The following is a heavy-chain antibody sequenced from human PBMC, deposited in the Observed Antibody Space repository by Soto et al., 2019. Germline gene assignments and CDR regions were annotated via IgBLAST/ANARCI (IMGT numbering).Heavy chain of an antibody. CDR3: ASLGAPYYFDY. CDR1: GFTVSSNY. CDR2: IYSGGST. Sequence: EVQLVETGGGLIQPGGSLRLSCAASGFTVSSNYMSWVRQAPGKGLEWVSVIYSGGSTYYADSVKGRFTISRDNSKNTLYLQMNILRAEDTAVYYCASLGAPYYFDYWGQGTLVTVSS. V-gene: IGHV3-53*02. J-gene: IGHJ4*02. D-gene: IGHD3-16*01.